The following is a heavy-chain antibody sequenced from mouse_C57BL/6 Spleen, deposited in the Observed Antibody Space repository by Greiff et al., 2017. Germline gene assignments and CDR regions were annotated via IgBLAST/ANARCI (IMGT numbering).Heavy chain of an antibody. J-gene: IGHJ2*01. Sequence: VQLQQPGPELVKPGASVKIPCKASGYTFTDYNMDWVKQSHGKSLEWIGDINPNNGGTIYNQKFKGKATLTVDKSSSTAYMELRSLTSEDTAVYYCARSYYYGSSHYFDYWGQGTTLTVSS. CDR1: GYTFTDYN. CDR2: INPNNGGT. V-gene: IGHV1-18*01. CDR3: ARSYYYGSSHYFDY. D-gene: IGHD1-1*01.